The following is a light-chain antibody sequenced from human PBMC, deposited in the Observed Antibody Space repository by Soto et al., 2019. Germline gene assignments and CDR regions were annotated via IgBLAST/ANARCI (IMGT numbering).Light chain of an antibody. V-gene: IGLV1-51*01. CDR3: GTWDTSLSALV. CDR1: SSNIENNY. CDR2: DND. Sequence: QSVLTQPPSVSAAPGQTVTISCSGSSSNIENNYVSWYQQLPGTAPKLLIYDNDKRPSGIPDRFSGSKSGTSATLGITGLQTGDEADYYCGTWDTSLSALVFGGGTKLTVL. J-gene: IGLJ2*01.